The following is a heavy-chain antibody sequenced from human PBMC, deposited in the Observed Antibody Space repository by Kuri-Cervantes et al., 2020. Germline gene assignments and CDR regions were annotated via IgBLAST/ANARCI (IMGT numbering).Heavy chain of an antibody. Sequence: GESLKISCAASGFTFSGSAMHWVRQASGKGLEWVGRIRSKANSYATAYAASVKGRFTISRDDSKNTAYLQVNSLKTEDTAVYCCTRRAAMGFDYWGQGTLVTVSS. CDR2: IRSKANSYAT. CDR1: GFTFSGSA. V-gene: IGHV3-73*01. J-gene: IGHJ4*02. D-gene: IGHD5-18*01. CDR3: TRRAAMGFDY.